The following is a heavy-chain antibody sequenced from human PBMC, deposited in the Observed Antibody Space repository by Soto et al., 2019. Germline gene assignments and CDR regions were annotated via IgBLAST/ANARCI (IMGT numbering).Heavy chain of an antibody. Sequence: HPGGSLRLSCIGSGFTFGDYAMSWVRQAPGKGPEWVGFIRSKVNGMTTEYAAPVEGRFTISRDDSKSIAYLQMNSLKTEDTAVYHCSRDPRETVCSGSSCGFYYYGVDVWGQGTTVTVSS. D-gene: IGHD2-2*01. CDR2: IRSKVNGMTT. V-gene: IGHV3-49*04. CDR1: GFTFGDYA. J-gene: IGHJ6*02. CDR3: SRDPRETVCSGSSCGFYYYGVDV.